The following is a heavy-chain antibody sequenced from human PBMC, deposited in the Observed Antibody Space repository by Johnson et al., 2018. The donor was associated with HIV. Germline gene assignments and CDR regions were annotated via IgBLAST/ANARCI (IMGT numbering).Heavy chain of an antibody. V-gene: IGHV3-33*06. CDR3: ANMGEYSGLNGFDI. J-gene: IGHJ3*02. D-gene: IGHD4-23*01. Sequence: QVQLVESGGGVVQPGRSLRLSCAASGFSFSNYGMHWVRQAPGKGLEWVAVIWYDGSNKYYADSVKGRLTISRDNSKNTLYLQINSLRTEDTAVYYCANMGEYSGLNGFDIWGQGTMVTVSS. CDR2: IWYDGSNK. CDR1: GFSFSNYG.